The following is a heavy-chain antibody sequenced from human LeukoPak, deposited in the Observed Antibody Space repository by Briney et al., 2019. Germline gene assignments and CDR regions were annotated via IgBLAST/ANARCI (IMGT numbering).Heavy chain of an antibody. Sequence: ASVKVSCKASGYTFTGYYMHWVRQAPGQGLEWMGWINPNSGGTNYAQKFQGRVTMTRDTSISTAYMELSRLRSDDTAVYYCAREVRISSSWNFYGMDVWGQWTTVTVFS. CDR2: INPNSGGT. J-gene: IGHJ6*02. V-gene: IGHV1-2*02. D-gene: IGHD6-13*01. CDR3: AREVRISSSWNFYGMDV. CDR1: GYTFTGYY.